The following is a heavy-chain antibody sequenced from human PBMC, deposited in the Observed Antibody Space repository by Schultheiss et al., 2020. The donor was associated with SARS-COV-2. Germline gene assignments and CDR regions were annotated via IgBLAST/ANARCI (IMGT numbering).Heavy chain of an antibody. D-gene: IGHD3-22*01. J-gene: IGHJ4*02. V-gene: IGHV4-34*01. Sequence: SETLSLTCAVYGGSFSGYSWSWIRQPPGKGLEWIGSIYYSGSTYYNPSLKSRVTISVDTSKNQFSLKLSSVTAADTAVYYCARTPAPSSGYYEVFDYWGQGTLVTVSS. CDR3: ARTPAPSSGYYEVFDY. CDR1: GGSFSGYS. CDR2: IYYSGST.